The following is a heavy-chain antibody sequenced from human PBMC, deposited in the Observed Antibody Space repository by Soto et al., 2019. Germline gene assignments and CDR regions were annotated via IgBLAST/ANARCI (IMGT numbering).Heavy chain of an antibody. CDR2: ISYDGSNK. Sequence: QVQLVESGGGVVQPGRSLRLSCAASGFTFSSYAMHWVRQAPGKGLEWVAVISYDGSNKYYADSVKGRFTISRDNSKNTLYLQMNSLRAEDTAVYYCARDIAARPIWYFDLWGRGTLVTVSS. J-gene: IGHJ2*01. V-gene: IGHV3-30-3*01. D-gene: IGHD6-6*01. CDR1: GFTFSSYA. CDR3: ARDIAARPIWYFDL.